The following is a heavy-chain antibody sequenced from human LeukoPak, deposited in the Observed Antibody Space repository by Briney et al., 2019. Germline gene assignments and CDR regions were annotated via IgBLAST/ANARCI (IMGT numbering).Heavy chain of an antibody. V-gene: IGHV3-30*03. CDR1: GFTFSSYG. D-gene: IGHD6-13*01. CDR3: VRVVTTGSGWYHFDN. Sequence: GGSLRLSCAASGFTFSSYGMHWVRQAPGKGLEWVAVISYDGSNKYYADSVKGRFTISRDNSKNTLYLQMNSLKTEDTAVYYCVRVVTTGSGWYHFDNWGLGTLVTVSS. J-gene: IGHJ4*02. CDR2: ISYDGSNK.